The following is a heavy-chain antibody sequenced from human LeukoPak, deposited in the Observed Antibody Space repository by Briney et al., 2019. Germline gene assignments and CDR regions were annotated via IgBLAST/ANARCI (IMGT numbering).Heavy chain of an antibody. V-gene: IGHV3-7*03. Sequence: SGGSLRLSCAASGFTFSSYCMNWARQAPGKGLEWVASINHNGNVNYYVDSVKGRFTISRDNAKNSLYLQMSNLRAEDTAVYFCARGGGLDVWGQGATVTVSS. CDR3: ARGGGLDV. CDR2: INHNGNVN. D-gene: IGHD3-16*01. J-gene: IGHJ6*02. CDR1: GFTFSSYC.